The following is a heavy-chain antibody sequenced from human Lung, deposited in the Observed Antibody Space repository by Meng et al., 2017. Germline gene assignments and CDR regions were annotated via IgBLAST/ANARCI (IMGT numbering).Heavy chain of an antibody. Sequence: QVQLKQWGAGLLKPSETLSLTCVVSGGSFIDYYWSWIRQPPGKGLEWIGEINHSGSTNYNPSLERRATISVDTSQNNLSLKLSSVTAADSAVYYCARGPTTMAHDFDYWGQGTLVTVSS. J-gene: IGHJ4*02. V-gene: IGHV4-34*01. CDR2: INHSGST. CDR3: ARGPTTMAHDFDY. CDR1: GGSFIDYY. D-gene: IGHD4-11*01.